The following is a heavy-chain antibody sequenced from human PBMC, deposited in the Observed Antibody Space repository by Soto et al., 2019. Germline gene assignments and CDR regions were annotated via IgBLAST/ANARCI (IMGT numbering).Heavy chain of an antibody. CDR2: INQDGSAK. V-gene: IGHV3-7*05. CDR1: GFTFNNYY. D-gene: IGHD2-15*01. J-gene: IGHJ4*02. CDR3: GRGFGGTH. Sequence: EVQLVESGGGLVQPGGSLRLSCAASGFTFNNYYMVWVRQAPGRGLEWVANINQDGSAKYYVDSVKGRFTISRDTAKSSLYLQINSLIAEDAATYYCGRGFGGTHWGQGSLVTGSS.